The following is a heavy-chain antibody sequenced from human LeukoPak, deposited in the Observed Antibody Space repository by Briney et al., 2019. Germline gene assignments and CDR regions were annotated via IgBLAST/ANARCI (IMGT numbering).Heavy chain of an antibody. CDR2: ISPSGGNT. CDR1: GYTFTNYY. V-gene: IGHV1-46*01. Sequence: ASVKVSFKASGYTFTNYYIHWVRQAPGQGLEWMGIISPSGGNTNYAQKFQGRVTMTRDTSTSTVYMELSSLRSEDTAVYYCARVGWELLPKDYWGQGTLVTVSS. CDR3: ARVGWELLPKDY. J-gene: IGHJ4*02. D-gene: IGHD1-26*01.